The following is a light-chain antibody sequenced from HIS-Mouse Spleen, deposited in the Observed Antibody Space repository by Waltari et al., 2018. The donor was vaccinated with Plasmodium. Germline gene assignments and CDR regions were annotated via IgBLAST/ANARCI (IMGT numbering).Light chain of an antibody. CDR3: QSADSSGTPNWV. CDR2: KDG. V-gene: IGLV3-25*03. CDR1: ALPKQY. Sequence: SYELTQPPSVSVSPGQTARITCSGDALPKQYAYWYQQKPGQAPVLGIYKDGERPSGIPERFSGSSSGTTVTLTISGVQAEDEADYYCQSADSSGTPNWVFGGGTKLTVL. J-gene: IGLJ3*02.